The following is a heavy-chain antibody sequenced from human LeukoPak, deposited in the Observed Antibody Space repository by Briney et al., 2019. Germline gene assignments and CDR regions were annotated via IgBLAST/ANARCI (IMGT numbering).Heavy chain of an antibody. CDR1: NASISRYF. D-gene: IGHD2-15*01. J-gene: IGHJ4*02. CDR3: AGGPGISTSGY. Sequence: PSETLCLTCSVFNASISRYFWSWVQQPPGKGLEWIGYIYYTGSSNFNPSLRSRVTMSVATSKNQFSLKLRSVTAADTALYYCAGGPGISTSGYWGQGALVTVSS. CDR2: IYYTGSS. V-gene: IGHV4-59*01.